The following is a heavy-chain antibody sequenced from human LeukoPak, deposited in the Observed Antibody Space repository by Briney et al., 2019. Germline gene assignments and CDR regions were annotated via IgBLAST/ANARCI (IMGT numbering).Heavy chain of an antibody. Sequence: GGSLRLSCVASGFTFSVYPMHWVRQAPGKGLEWVAVISYDASNKHYADSVKGRFTISRDNAKNSLYLQMNSLRAEDMALYYCAKDSSSGWYPTATIDYWGQGTLVTVSS. D-gene: IGHD6-19*01. V-gene: IGHV3-30*01. CDR2: ISYDASNK. J-gene: IGHJ4*02. CDR1: GFTFSVYP. CDR3: AKDSSSGWYPTATIDY.